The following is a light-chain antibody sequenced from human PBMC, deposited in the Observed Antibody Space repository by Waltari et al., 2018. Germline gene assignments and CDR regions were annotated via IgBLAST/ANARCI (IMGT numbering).Light chain of an antibody. J-gene: IGKJ1*01. V-gene: IGKV1-39*01. CDR2: AAS. CDR1: QSISSH. CDR3: QQSYSTHGT. Sequence: DIQMTQSPSSLSASVGDRVTITGRASQSISSHLNWYQQKPGKAPKLLIYAASSLQSGVPSSFSGSGSGTDVTLTISSLQPEDFATYYCQQSYSTHGTFGQGTKVEIK.